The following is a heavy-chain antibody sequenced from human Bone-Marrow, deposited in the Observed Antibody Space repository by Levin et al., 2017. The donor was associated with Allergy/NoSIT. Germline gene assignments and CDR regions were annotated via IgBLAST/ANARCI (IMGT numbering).Heavy chain of an antibody. CDR3: ARARGGFYGSGSFDF. V-gene: IGHV1-69*13. J-gene: IGHJ4*02. CDR1: GGTLRNYA. CDR2: IIPAFGST. Sequence: VKVSCKASGGTLRNYAISWVRQAPGQGLEWMGGIIPAFGSTNYAQKFQDRVTITADESTRTSHMELRSLRFEDTAVYYCARARGGFYGSGSFDFWGQGTLVTVSS. D-gene: IGHD3-10*01.